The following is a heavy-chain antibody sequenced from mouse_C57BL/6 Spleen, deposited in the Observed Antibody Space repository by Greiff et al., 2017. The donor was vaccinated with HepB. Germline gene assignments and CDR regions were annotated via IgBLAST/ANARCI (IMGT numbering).Heavy chain of an antibody. Sequence: VQLQQSGPELVKPGASVKISCKASGYTFTDYYMTWVKQSHGKSLEWIGDINPNNGGTSYNQKCKGKATLTVDKSSSTAYMELRSLTSEDSAVYYCARSRYPWYFDVWGTGTTVTVSS. CDR1: GYTFTDYY. V-gene: IGHV1-26*01. J-gene: IGHJ1*03. D-gene: IGHD1-1*01. CDR2: INPNNGGT. CDR3: ARSRYPWYFDV.